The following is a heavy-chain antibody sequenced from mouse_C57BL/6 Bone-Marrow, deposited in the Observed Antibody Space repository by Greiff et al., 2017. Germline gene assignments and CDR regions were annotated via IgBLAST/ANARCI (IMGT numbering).Heavy chain of an antibody. J-gene: IGHJ4*01. Sequence: QVHVKQSGAELVRPGASVTLSCKASGYTFTDYEMHWVKQTPVHGLEWIGAIDPETGGTAYNQKFKGKAILTADKSSSTAYMELRSLTSEDSAVYYCTGRGWLLFAMDYWGQGTSVTVSS. D-gene: IGHD2-3*01. CDR3: TGRGWLLFAMDY. CDR2: IDPETGGT. V-gene: IGHV1-15*01. CDR1: GYTFTDYE.